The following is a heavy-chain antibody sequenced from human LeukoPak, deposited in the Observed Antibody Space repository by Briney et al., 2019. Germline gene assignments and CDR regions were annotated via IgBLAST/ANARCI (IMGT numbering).Heavy chain of an antibody. CDR1: GYTFTSYY. CDR2: INPSGGST. Sequence: ASVKVSCKASGYTFTSYYMHWVRQAPGQGLEWMGIINPSGGSTNYAQKFQGRVTMTRDTSTSTVYMELRSLTSEDTAVYYCARDYGGNSGWFDPWGQGTLVTVSS. V-gene: IGHV1-46*01. D-gene: IGHD4-23*01. J-gene: IGHJ5*02. CDR3: ARDYGGNSGWFDP.